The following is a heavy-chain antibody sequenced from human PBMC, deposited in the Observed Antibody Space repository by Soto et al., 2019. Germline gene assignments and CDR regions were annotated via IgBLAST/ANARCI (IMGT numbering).Heavy chain of an antibody. V-gene: IGHV3-7*01. CDR2: MNQGGSEI. J-gene: IGHJ3*02. Sequence: EVQLVESGGGLVQSGGSLRLSCRASGFSFSSYWMSWVRQAPGKGLEWVANMNQGGSEINYVDSVRGRFTISRDNAKNLLYLQMNSLRVEDTAVYHCARDRGYSTFDIWGQGTMVTVSS. D-gene: IGHD2-2*01. CDR1: GFSFSSYW. CDR3: ARDRGYSTFDI.